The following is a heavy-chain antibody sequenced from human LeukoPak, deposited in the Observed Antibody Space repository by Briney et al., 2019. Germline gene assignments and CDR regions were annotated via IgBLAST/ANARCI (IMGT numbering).Heavy chain of an antibody. CDR1: GFTFGDYG. J-gene: IGHJ4*02. CDR2: IRSKAYGGTT. V-gene: IGHV3-49*03. CDR3: TRPRYRSGGSCYFDY. D-gene: IGHD2-15*01. Sequence: GGSLRLSCTGSGFTFGDYGMSWLRQAPGKGLEWVGFIRSKAYGGTTEYAASVKGRFTISRDDSKSIAYLQMNSLKTEDTAVYYCTRPRYRSGGSCYFDYWGQGTLVTVSS.